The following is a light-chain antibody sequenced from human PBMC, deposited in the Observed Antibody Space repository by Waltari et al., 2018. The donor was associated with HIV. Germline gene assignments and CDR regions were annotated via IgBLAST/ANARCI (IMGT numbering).Light chain of an antibody. CDR3: CSYAGSYTWV. CDR1: SSDVGTYNY. Sequence: QSALTQPHSVSGSPGQSVTISCTGTSSDVGTYNYVSWYQQHPGKAPKLMIYGVNKRPSGVPDRFSGSKSGNTASLTISGLQADDEADYYCCSYAGSYTWVFGGGTKLTVL. J-gene: IGLJ3*02. CDR2: GVN. V-gene: IGLV2-11*01.